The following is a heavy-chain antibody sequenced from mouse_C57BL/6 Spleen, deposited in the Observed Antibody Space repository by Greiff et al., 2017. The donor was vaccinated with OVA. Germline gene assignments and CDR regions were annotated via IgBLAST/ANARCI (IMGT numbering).Heavy chain of an antibody. CDR3: ARQLRLNYYAMDY. CDR1: GYTFTSYW. V-gene: IGHV1-61*01. Sequence: VQLQQSGAELVRPGSSVKLSCKASGYTFTSYWMDWVKQRPGQGLEWIGNIYPSDSETHYNQKFKDKATLTVDKSSSTAYMQLSSLTSEDSAVYYCARQLRLNYYAMDYWGQGTSVTVSS. J-gene: IGHJ4*01. D-gene: IGHD3-2*02. CDR2: IYPSDSET.